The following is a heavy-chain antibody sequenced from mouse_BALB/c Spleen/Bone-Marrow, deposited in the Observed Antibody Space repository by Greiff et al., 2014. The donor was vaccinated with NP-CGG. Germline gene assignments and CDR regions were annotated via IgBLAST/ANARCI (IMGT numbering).Heavy chain of an antibody. CDR1: GYSFTGYY. Sequence: EVQLQQSGPELEKPGASVKISCKASGYSFTGYYMNWVKQTNGQSLEWIGNIDPSYGDVNYNQKFKDKATLTVDKSSSTAYMQLKSLTSETSAVYDCSRSGALYGNPLAFWGQGTLVTVSA. D-gene: IGHD2-10*02. J-gene: IGHJ3*01. CDR2: IDPSYGDV. V-gene: IGHV1-42*01. CDR3: SRSGALYGNPLAF.